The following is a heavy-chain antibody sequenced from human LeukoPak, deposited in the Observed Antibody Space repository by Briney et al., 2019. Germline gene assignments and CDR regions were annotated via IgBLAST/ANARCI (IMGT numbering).Heavy chain of an antibody. V-gene: IGHV4-61*02. J-gene: IGHJ4*02. D-gene: IGHD2-8*01. CDR3: TRSRERYCSYGACYIDLQAR. Sequence: SETLSLTCTVSGDSITSGIYYSTWIRQPAGKGLEWVGRIYTSGSTDYNASLKSRVTISMDTSKNQFSLKLNSVTAADTAVYYRTRSRERYCSYGACYIDLQARWGQGTPVTVSS. CDR2: IYTSGST. CDR1: GDSITSGIYY.